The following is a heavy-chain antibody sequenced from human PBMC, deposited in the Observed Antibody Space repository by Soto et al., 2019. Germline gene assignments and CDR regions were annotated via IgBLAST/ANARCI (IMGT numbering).Heavy chain of an antibody. J-gene: IGHJ4*02. CDR3: AFTYYYDSSGLDY. CDR2: IYYSGST. CDR1: GGSISSSSYY. V-gene: IGHV4-39*01. Sequence: SETLSLTCTVSGGSISSSSYYWGWIRQPPGKGLEWIGSIYYSGSTYYNPSLKSRATISVDTSKNQFSLKLSSVTAADTAVYYCAFTYYYDSSGLDYWGQGTLVTVSS. D-gene: IGHD3-22*01.